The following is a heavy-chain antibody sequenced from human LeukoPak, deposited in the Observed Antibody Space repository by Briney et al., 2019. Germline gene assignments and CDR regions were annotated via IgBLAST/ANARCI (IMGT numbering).Heavy chain of an antibody. CDR1: GFTVSGTH. V-gene: IGHV3-53*01. CDR2: MYTGGTT. J-gene: IGHJ4*02. CDR3: AKDRRIAAAYLFDY. Sequence: GGSLRLSCAASGFTVSGTHMSWVRQAPGKGLEWVSAMYTGGTTYYADSVKGRFTISRDNSKNTLYLHMNSLRAEDTAVYYCAKDRRIAAAYLFDYWGQGTLVSVSS. D-gene: IGHD6-13*01.